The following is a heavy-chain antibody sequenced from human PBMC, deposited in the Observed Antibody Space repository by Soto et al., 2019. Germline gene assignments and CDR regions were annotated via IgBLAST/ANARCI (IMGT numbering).Heavy chain of an antibody. J-gene: IGHJ4*02. CDR1: GFTFSSYA. CDR2: ISGSGGST. Sequence: GSLRLSCAASGFTFSSYAMSWVRQAPGKGLEWVSAISGSGGSTYYADSVKGRFTISRDNSKNTLYLQMNSLRAEDTAVYYCAKTLDIVVVVAATDYWGQGTLVTVSS. CDR3: AKTLDIVVVVAATDY. D-gene: IGHD2-15*01. V-gene: IGHV3-23*01.